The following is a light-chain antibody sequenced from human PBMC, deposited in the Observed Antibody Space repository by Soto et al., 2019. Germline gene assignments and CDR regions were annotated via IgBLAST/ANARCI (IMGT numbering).Light chain of an antibody. CDR3: AAWDDSLSGSYV. J-gene: IGLJ1*01. V-gene: IGLV1-47*01. CDR1: SSNIGSNY. Sequence: SVLTQPPSASGTPGQRVTISCSGSSSNIGSNYVYWYRQLPGTAPKLLVYGNNQRPSGVPDRFSGSKSGTSASLAISGLRSEDEADYYCAAWDDSLSGSYVFGTGTKVTVL. CDR2: GNN.